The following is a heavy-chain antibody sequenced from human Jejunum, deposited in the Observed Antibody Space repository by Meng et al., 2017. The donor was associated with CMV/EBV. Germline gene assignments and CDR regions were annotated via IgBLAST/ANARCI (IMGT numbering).Heavy chain of an antibody. V-gene: IGHV4-4*07. Sequence: VHLQESGPGLVSPSETLSLTCSVSGDSINNHFWSWIRQPAGKKLEWIGRISSSGNTNYTPSFKSRVIMSLDTSNNQFFLKLTSVTAADTALYYCARGESRGYYYFDYWGQGILVTVSS. CDR1: GDSINNHF. CDR2: ISSSGNT. CDR3: ARGESRGYYYFDY. D-gene: IGHD3-22*01. J-gene: IGHJ4*02.